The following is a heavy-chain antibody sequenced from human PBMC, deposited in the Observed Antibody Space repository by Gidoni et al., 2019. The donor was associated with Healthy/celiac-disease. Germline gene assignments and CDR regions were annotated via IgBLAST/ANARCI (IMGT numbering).Heavy chain of an antibody. CDR3: AKHYYDSSGYYYTLDY. D-gene: IGHD3-22*01. V-gene: IGHV3-23*01. Sequence: EVQLLESGGGLVQPGGSLRLSCAASGFTFSSYAMRWVRQAPGKGLEWVSAISGSGGSTYYADSVTGRFTISRDNSKNTLYLPMNSLRAEDTAVYYCAKHYYDSSGYYYTLDYWGQGTLVTVSS. CDR1: GFTFSSYA. J-gene: IGHJ4*02. CDR2: ISGSGGST.